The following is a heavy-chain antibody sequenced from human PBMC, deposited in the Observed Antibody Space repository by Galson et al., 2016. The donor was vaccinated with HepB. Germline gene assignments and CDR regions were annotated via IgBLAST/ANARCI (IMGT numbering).Heavy chain of an antibody. CDR1: GYTFTGYY. D-gene: IGHD3-22*01. CDR3: ARGHHYYSRGDYYLLDY. J-gene: IGHJ4*02. Sequence: SVKVSCKASGYTFTGYYMHWVRQAPGQGLEWMGWINPNSGGTSYAQKFQGRVTMTRDTSISTAYMELSRLRSDDTAVYYCARGHHYYSRGDYYLLDYWGQGTLVTVSS. V-gene: IGHV1-2*02. CDR2: INPNSGGT.